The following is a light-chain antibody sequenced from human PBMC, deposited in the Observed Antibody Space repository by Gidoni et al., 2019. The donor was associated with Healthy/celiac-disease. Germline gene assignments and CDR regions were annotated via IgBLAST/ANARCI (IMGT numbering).Light chain of an antibody. V-gene: IGKV3-11*01. Sequence: EIVLTQSQATLSLSPGERATLTCRASQSVSSYLAWYQQKPGQAPRLLIYDASNRATGIPARFSGSGSGTDFTLTISSLEPEDFAVYYCQQRSNWPPWTFGQGTKVEIK. CDR3: QQRSNWPPWT. CDR2: DAS. J-gene: IGKJ1*01. CDR1: QSVSSY.